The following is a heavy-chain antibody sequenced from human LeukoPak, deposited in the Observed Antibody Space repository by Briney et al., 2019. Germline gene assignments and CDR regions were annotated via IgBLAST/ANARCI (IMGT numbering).Heavy chain of an antibody. V-gene: IGHV3-30*04. J-gene: IGHJ4*02. CDR2: ISYDGSYK. CDR3: ARGARKGDDYGGFFDY. Sequence: GGSLRLTCAASGFTFSNYAIHWVRQAPGKVLEWVAVISYDGSYKDYADSVKGRFTISRDNSKNTLYLQMISLRAEDTAVYFCARGARKGDDYGGFFDYWGQGTLVTVSS. D-gene: IGHD4-23*01. CDR1: GFTFSNYA.